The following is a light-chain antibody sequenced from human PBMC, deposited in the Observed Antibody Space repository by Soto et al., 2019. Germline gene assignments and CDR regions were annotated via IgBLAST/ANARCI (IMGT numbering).Light chain of an antibody. V-gene: IGLV2-23*01. CDR2: EGS. CDR1: SSDVGSYNL. J-gene: IGLJ1*01. Sequence: QSVLTQPASVSGSPGQSITISCTGTSSDVGSYNLVSWYQQHPGKAPKLMIYEGSKRPSGVSNRFSGSKSGNTASLTISGLQAEDEADYYCCSYAGSSTYVFGTGTTVTVL. CDR3: CSYAGSSTYV.